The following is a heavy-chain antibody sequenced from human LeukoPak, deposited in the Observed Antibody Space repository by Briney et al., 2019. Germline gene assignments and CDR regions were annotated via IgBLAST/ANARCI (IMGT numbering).Heavy chain of an antibody. CDR2: INPNSGGT. J-gene: IGHJ4*02. Sequence: ASVKVSCRASGYTFTGYYMHWVRQAPGQGLEWMGWINPNSGGTNYAQKFQGRVTMTRDTSISTAYMELSRLRSDDTAVYYCASPYYDSSGYYAFGYWGQGTLVTVSS. V-gene: IGHV1-2*02. CDR3: ASPYYDSSGYYAFGY. D-gene: IGHD3-22*01. CDR1: GYTFTGYY.